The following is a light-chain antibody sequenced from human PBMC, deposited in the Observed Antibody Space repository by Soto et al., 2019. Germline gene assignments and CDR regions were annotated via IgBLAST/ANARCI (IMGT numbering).Light chain of an antibody. V-gene: IGLV2-8*01. Sequence: QTVVTQPPSASGSPGQSVTISCTGTSSDIVTYNYVSWYQHHPGRPPKLMISEVNKRPSGVPDRFSGSKSGNTASLTISGLQAEDEADYYCGAYAGIDYYVFGSGTKLTVL. J-gene: IGLJ1*01. CDR2: EVN. CDR1: SSDIVTYNY. CDR3: GAYAGIDYYV.